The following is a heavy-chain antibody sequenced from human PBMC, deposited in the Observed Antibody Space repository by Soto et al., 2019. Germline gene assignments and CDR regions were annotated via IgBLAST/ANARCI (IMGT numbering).Heavy chain of an antibody. CDR3: AKQEGYCSTTTCSNFDY. D-gene: IGHD2-2*01. CDR1: GFTFTSYW. V-gene: IGHV5-51*01. Sequence: GESLKISCKGSGFTFTSYWIAWVRQMPGKGLEWMGIIYPGDSDSSYSPSFQGQVTISADKSINTAYLHWSSLKASDTAIYYCAKQEGYCSTTTCSNFDYWGQGTLVTVSS. J-gene: IGHJ4*02. CDR2: IYPGDSDS.